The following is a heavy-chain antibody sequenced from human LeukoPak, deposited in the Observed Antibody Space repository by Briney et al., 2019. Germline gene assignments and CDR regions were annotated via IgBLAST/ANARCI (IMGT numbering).Heavy chain of an antibody. CDR1: GGSISSYY. CDR3: ARNPTVRDRYYYYMDV. D-gene: IGHD3-10*01. J-gene: IGHJ6*03. CDR2: IYYSGST. Sequence: SETLSLTCTVSGGSISSYYWSWIRQPPGKGLEWIGYIYYSGSTNYNPSLKSRVTISVDTSKNQFSLKLSSVTAADTAVYYCARNPTVRDRYYYYMDVWGKGTTVTVSS. V-gene: IGHV4-59*01.